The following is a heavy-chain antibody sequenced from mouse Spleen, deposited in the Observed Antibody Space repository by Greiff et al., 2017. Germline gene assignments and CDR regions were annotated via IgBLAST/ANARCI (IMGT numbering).Heavy chain of an antibody. CDR1: GYSITSGYY. V-gene: IGHV3-6*01. Sequence: VQLKESGPGLVKPSQSLSLTCSVTGYSITSGYYWNWIRQFPGNKLEWMGYISYDGSNNYNPSLKNRISITRDTSKNQFFLKLNSVTTEDTATYYCAPLDSSGYVPYWGQGTLVTVSA. CDR3: APLDSSGYVPY. D-gene: IGHD3-2*01. CDR2: ISYDGSN. J-gene: IGHJ3*01.